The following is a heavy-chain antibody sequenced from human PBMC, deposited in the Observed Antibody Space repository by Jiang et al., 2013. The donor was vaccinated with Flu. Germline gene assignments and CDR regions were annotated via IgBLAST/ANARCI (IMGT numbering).Heavy chain of an antibody. D-gene: IGHD6-19*01. V-gene: IGHV1-46*01. J-gene: IGHJ4*02. Sequence: GRVTMTRDTSTSTVYMELSSLRSEDTAVYYCARGGDSSGWLDYWGQGTLVTVSS. CDR3: ARGGDSSGWLDY.